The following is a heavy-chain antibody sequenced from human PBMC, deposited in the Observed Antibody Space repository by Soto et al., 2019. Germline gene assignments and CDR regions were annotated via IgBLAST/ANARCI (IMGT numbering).Heavy chain of an antibody. CDR1: GFTFTSSA. V-gene: IGHV1-58*01. Sequence: GASVKVSCKASGFTFTSSAVQWVRQARGQRLEWIGWIVVGSGNTNYAQKFQERVTITRDMSTSTAYMELSSLRSEDTAAYYCAAGDSSLKGLAGYWGQGTLVTVSS. CDR2: IVVGSGNT. J-gene: IGHJ4*02. D-gene: IGHD7-27*01. CDR3: AAGDSSLKGLAGY.